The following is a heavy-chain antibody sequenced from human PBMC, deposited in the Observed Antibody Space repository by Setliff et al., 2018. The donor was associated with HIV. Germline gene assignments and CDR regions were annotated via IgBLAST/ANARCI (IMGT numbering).Heavy chain of an antibody. J-gene: IGHJ4*02. CDR1: GVSISSGSYY. CDR2: RSPYT. CDR3: ARIDPGKFWSLDY. Sequence: PSETLSLTCTVSGVSISSGSYYWSWIRQSAGKGLEWIGRSPYTTYNPSLKSRVTMSLDTSRNQITLTLKSVTAADTAVYFCARIDPGKFWSLDYWGRGTLVTVS. V-gene: IGHV4-61*02. D-gene: IGHD1-1*01.